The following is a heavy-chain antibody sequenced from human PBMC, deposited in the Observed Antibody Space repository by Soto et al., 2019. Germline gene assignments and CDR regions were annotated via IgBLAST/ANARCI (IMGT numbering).Heavy chain of an antibody. J-gene: IGHJ4*02. CDR2: ISYSGST. V-gene: IGHV4-59*01. CDR1: SDSISSYY. Sequence: PSETLSLTCTVSSDSISSYYWSWIRQPPGKRLEWIGYISYSGSTDYNPSLKNRVTVSGDTSKNQFPLKVSSVTAADTAVYYCARGTSWQLPFDYWGQGTLGT. D-gene: IGHD6-13*01. CDR3: ARGTSWQLPFDY.